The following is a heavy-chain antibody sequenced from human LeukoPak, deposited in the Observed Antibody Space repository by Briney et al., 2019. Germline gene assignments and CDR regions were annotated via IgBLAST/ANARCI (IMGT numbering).Heavy chain of an antibody. CDR1: GFIFSENA. J-gene: IGHJ5*01. D-gene: IGHD3-3*01. V-gene: IGHV3-30*02. Sequence: GGSLRLSCAASGFIFSENAMHWVRQAPGKGLDWVAYIGVDETFKEHADSVKDRFTISRDNSENTLFLQMNSLRSDDTAVYYCAEDFWNFRDSWGQGTLVTVSS. CDR3: AEDFWNFRDS. CDR2: IGVDETFK.